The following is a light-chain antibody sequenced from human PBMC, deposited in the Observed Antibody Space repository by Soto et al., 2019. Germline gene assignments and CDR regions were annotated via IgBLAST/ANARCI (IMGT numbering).Light chain of an antibody. CDR3: QQYNSYSSWT. V-gene: IGKV1-5*03. CDR1: QSISSW. Sequence: PSTLSASVGDRVTITCRASQSISSWLAWYQQKPGKAPKLLIYKASSLESGVPSRFSGSGSGTEFTLTISSLQPDDFATYYCQQYNSYSSWTFGQGTKVDIK. CDR2: KAS. J-gene: IGKJ1*01.